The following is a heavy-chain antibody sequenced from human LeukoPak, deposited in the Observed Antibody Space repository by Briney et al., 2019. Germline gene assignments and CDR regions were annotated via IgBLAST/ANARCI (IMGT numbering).Heavy chain of an antibody. J-gene: IGHJ5*02. CDR1: GFTFGNFA. D-gene: IGHD1-14*01. Sequence: GGSLRLSCAASGFTFGNFAMSWVGQAQGKGLEWVSYIRGGGAVTHYADSVEGRFTISRDIFNNIWYLQMNSLRAEDTAVYYCAKGCQCPSGLSSWFDPRGQGTLVAVSS. CDR3: AKGCQCPSGLSSWFDP. V-gene: IGHV3-23*01. CDR2: IRGGGAVT.